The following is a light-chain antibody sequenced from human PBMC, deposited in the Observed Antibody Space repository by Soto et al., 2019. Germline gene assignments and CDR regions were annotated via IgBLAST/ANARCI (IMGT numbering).Light chain of an antibody. CDR2: EVS. CDR3: SSYTSSSTLAI. CDR1: SSDVGGYNY. V-gene: IGLV2-14*01. J-gene: IGLJ2*01. Sequence: QSALTQPASVSGSPGQSITISCTGTSSDVGGYNYVSWYQQHPGKAPKLMIYEVSNRPSGVSNRFSGSKSGNTASLPISGLQADDEADYSCSSYTSSSTLAIFGGGTKLTVL.